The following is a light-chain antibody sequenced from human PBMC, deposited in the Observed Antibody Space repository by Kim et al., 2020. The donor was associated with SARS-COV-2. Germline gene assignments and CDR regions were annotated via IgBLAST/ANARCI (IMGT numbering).Light chain of an antibody. J-gene: IGKJ1*01. V-gene: IGKV3-20*01. Sequence: APGERDTHSCRASQTISSIHLAWYQQKPGQAPRLIMFGISTRAIGVPDRFSGSGSETDFILTISRLEPEDFAVYYCQQYADSPPTFGQGTKVDIK. CDR1: QTISSIH. CDR3: QQYADSPPT. CDR2: GIS.